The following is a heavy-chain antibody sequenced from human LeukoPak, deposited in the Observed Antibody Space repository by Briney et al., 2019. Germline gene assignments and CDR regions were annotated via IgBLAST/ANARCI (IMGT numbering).Heavy chain of an antibody. CDR1: GGTFSSYA. V-gene: IGHV1-69*13. J-gene: IGHJ4*02. CDR2: IIPIFGTA. CDR3: ARGISSGWDFDY. Sequence: SVKVSCKASGGTFSSYAISWVRQAPGQGLEWMGGIIPIFGTANYAQKFQGRVTITADESTSTAYMELSSLRAEDTAVYYCARGISSGWDFDYWGQGTLVTVSS. D-gene: IGHD6-19*01.